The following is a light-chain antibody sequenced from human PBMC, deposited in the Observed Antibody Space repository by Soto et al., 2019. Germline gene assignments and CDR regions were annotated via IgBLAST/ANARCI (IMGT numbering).Light chain of an antibody. CDR1: SGNIGNFNF. CDR3: SSYTTTSSRI. V-gene: IGLV2-14*01. CDR2: EVS. J-gene: IGLJ1*01. Sequence: QLVLTQPASVSGSPGQSITISCTGTSGNIGNFNFVSWYQQHPGKAPKLMIYEVSNRPSGVSDRFSGSKSGNTAYLTISGLRAEDEGDYYCSSYTTTSSRIFGTGTKVTVL.